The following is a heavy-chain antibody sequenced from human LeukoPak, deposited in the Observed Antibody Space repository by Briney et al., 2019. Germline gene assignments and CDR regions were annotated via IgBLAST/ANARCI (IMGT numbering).Heavy chain of an antibody. CDR2: ISNNGGYT. J-gene: IGHJ3*02. V-gene: IGHV3-23*01. Sequence: GGSLRLSCAASGFTFSSSAMSWVRQAPGKGLEWVSAISNNGGYTYYADSVKGRFTISRDNSKNTLYLQMNSLRAEDTAVYYCAKPLPKTFHDAFDIWGQGTMVTVSS. CDR3: AKPLPKTFHDAFDI. CDR1: GFTFSSSA. D-gene: IGHD2/OR15-2a*01.